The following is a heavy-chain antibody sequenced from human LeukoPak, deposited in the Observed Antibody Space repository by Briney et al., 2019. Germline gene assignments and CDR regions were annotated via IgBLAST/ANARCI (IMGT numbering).Heavy chain of an antibody. Sequence: SETLSLTCTVSSDSISSSSYYWGWIRQPPGKGLEWIGTIYYSGSTYYNPSLKSRVTISVDTSKNQFSLKLSSVTAADTAAYYCARVPTVTFFDYWGQGTLVTVSS. J-gene: IGHJ4*02. V-gene: IGHV4-39*07. CDR2: IYYSGST. CDR3: ARVPTVTFFDY. CDR1: SDSISSSSYY. D-gene: IGHD4-17*01.